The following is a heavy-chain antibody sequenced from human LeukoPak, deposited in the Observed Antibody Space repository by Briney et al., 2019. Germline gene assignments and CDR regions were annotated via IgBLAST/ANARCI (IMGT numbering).Heavy chain of an antibody. V-gene: IGHV4-39*01. CDR2: INYSGNT. CDR3: ARHRGSGWTDKYYFDY. J-gene: IGHJ4*02. D-gene: IGHD6-19*01. Sequence: PSETLSLTCSVSGGSISSSTYYWGWIRQPPGKGLEWIGSINYSGNTYYNPSLKSRVTISVDTSKDQFSLKLNSVTAADTAVYYCARHRGSGWTDKYYFDYWGQGTLVTVSS. CDR1: GGSISSSTYY.